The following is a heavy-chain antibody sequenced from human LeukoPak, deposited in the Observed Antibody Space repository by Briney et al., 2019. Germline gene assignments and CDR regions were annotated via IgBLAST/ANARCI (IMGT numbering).Heavy chain of an antibody. CDR1: GGSISSYY. CDR2: IYYSGST. CDR3: ARANGGYAPYFDY. J-gene: IGHJ4*02. V-gene: IGHV4-59*01. Sequence: SETLSLTCTVSGGSISSYYWSWIRQPPGKGLEWIGYIYYSGSTNYNPSLKSRVTISVDTSKNQFSLKLSSVTAADTAVYYCARANGGYAPYFDYWGQGTLVTVSS. D-gene: IGHD2-8*01.